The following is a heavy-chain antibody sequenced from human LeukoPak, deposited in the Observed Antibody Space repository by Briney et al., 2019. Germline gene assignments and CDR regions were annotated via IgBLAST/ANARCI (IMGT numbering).Heavy chain of an antibody. D-gene: IGHD2-8*01. CDR3: ATHCTNGVYFPESAYFDY. J-gene: IGHJ4*02. V-gene: IGHV3-30*02. CDR2: IRHDGSNK. Sequence: GGSLRLSCAASGFTFSSYGMHWVRQAPGKGLEWVAFIRHDGSNKYYADSVKGRFTISRDNSKNTLYLQMNSLRAGDTAVYYCATHCTNGVYFPESAYFDYWGQGTLVTVSS. CDR1: GFTFSSYG.